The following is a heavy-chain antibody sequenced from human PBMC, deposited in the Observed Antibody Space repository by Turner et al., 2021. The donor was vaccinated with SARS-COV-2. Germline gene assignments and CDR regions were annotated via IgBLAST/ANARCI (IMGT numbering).Heavy chain of an antibody. V-gene: IGHV3-30*18. D-gene: IGHD3-10*01. Sequence: VRLVGCGGGVVQSGRALRLACAASGFTFSRYGIHWVRQAPGKGLEWVAIISYDGSNKYYADSVKGRFTISRDNAKNTLYLQMNSLRAEDTAVYYCAKGSWGYGSGCYPDYWGQGTLVTVSS. J-gene: IGHJ4*02. CDR2: ISYDGSNK. CDR1: GFTFSRYG. CDR3: AKGSWGYGSGCYPDY.